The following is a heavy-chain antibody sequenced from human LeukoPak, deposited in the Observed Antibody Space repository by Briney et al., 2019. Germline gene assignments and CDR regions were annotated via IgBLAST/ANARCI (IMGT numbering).Heavy chain of an antibody. CDR3: ARRGMAAAGFFDH. Sequence: SETLSLTCTVSGGSTSSSSYYWGWIRQPPGKGLEWIGTIYYSGSTYYNPSLKSRVTISVDTSKNQFSLKLSSVTAADTAVYYCARRGMAAAGFFDHWGQGTLVTVSS. CDR1: GGSTSSSSYY. D-gene: IGHD6-13*01. CDR2: IYYSGST. J-gene: IGHJ4*02. V-gene: IGHV4-39*01.